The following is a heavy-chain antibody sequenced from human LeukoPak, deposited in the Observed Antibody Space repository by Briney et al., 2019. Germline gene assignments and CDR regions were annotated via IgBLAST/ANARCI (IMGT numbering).Heavy chain of an antibody. V-gene: IGHV3-33*08. D-gene: IGHD6-13*01. Sequence: GGSLRLSCAASGFTFSGAWMSWVRQAPGKGLEWVAVIWYDGSNKYYADSVKGRFTISRDNSKNTLYLQMNSLRAEDTAVYYCARDVLAAARVTGAFDIWGQGTVVTVSS. CDR1: GFTFSGAW. J-gene: IGHJ3*02. CDR2: IWYDGSNK. CDR3: ARDVLAAARVTGAFDI.